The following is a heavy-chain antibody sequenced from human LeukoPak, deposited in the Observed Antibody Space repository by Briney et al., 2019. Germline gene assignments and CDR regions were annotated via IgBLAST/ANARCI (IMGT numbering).Heavy chain of an antibody. CDR2: IYYSGST. Sequence: SETLSLTCIVSGGSINSYYWSWFRQPPGKGLEWIGYIYYSGSTSYNPSLMSRVTISVDTSKSQFSLNLSSVTAADTAVYYCARLDFIVGATYFDSWGQGTLVTVSS. V-gene: IGHV4-59*01. D-gene: IGHD1-26*01. CDR3: ARLDFIVGATYFDS. CDR1: GGSINSYY. J-gene: IGHJ4*02.